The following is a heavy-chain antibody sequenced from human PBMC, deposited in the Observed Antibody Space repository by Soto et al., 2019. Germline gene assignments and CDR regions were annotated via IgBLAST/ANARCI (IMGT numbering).Heavy chain of an antibody. CDR2: IRSKTYGGTT. CDR3: TRHMTVAPLY. D-gene: IGHD3-22*01. V-gene: IGHV3-49*03. J-gene: IGHJ4*02. Sequence: PGGSLRLSCAASGFTFGDYTLSWFRQAPGKGLEWVSFIRSKTYGGTTDYAASVKGRFTISRDDSKNIAYLQMNSLKTKDTALYYCTRHMTVAPLYWGPGTLVTVSS. CDR1: GFTFGDYT.